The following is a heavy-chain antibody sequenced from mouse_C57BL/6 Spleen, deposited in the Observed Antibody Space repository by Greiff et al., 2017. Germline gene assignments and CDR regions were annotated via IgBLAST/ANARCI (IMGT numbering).Heavy chain of an antibody. J-gene: IGHJ3*01. CDR1: GYAFSSYW. D-gene: IGHD2-1*01. CDR3: ARSYGNYAAWAY. V-gene: IGHV1-80*01. Sequence: VKLQESGAELVKPGASVKISCKASGYAFSSYWMNWVKQRPGKGLEWIGQIYPGDGDTNYNGKFKGKATLTADKSSSTAYMQLSSLTSEDSAVYFCARSYGNYAAWAYWGQGTLVTVSA. CDR2: IYPGDGDT.